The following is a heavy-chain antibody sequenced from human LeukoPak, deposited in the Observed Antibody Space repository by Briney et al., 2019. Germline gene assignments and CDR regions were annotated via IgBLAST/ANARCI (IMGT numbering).Heavy chain of an antibody. J-gene: IGHJ4*02. D-gene: IGHD3-16*01. Sequence: PGVSLRLSCAASGFTFSSYGMSWVRQAPGRGLEWVSSISGSGDRTHHADPVKGRFTISRDNSKNTLYLQMNSLRAEDTAVYYCAKDGSIVYSYTYLDYWGQGTLVTVSS. CDR1: GFTFSSYG. V-gene: IGHV3-23*01. CDR2: ISGSGDRT. CDR3: AKDGSIVYSYTYLDY.